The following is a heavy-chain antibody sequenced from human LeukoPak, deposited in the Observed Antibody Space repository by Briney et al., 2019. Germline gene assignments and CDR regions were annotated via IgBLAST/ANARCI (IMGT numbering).Heavy chain of an antibody. D-gene: IGHD6-13*01. CDR3: ASPGIAAASFDY. J-gene: IGHJ4*02. Sequence: SETLSLTCTVSGGSMSSSSYYWGWIRQPPGRGLEWIGSIYYSGSTYYNPSPKGRVTISVATSKNQFSLTLSSVTAAATAVYYCASPGIAAASFDYWGQGTLVTVSS. CDR1: GGSMSSSSYY. CDR2: IYYSGST. V-gene: IGHV4-39*01.